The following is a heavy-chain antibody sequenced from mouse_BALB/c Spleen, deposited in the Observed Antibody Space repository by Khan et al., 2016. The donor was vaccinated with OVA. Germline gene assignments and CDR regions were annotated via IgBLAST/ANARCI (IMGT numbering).Heavy chain of an antibody. J-gene: IGHJ4*01. D-gene: IGHD1-1*01. CDR2: IWAGGST. Sequence: QVQLKESGPGLVAPSQSLSITCTVSEFSLTSYGVHWVRQPPGKGLEWLGVIWAGGSTNYNSALMSRLSISKDNSKSQVFLKMNSLQTDDTAMYYCAGLYYYGSSFYAMDYWGQGTSVTVSS. V-gene: IGHV2-9*02. CDR1: EFSLTSYG. CDR3: AGLYYYGSSFYAMDY.